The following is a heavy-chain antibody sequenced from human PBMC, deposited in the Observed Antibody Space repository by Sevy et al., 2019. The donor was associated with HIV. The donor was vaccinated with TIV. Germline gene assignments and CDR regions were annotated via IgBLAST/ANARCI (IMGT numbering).Heavy chain of an antibody. D-gene: IGHD3-10*01. J-gene: IGHJ4*02. Sequence: GGSLRLSCAASGFTVSSNYMSWVRQAPGKGLEWVSALYRDAYYADSVKGRFTISRDNSKATLYLQLNSLRDEDTAVYYCARDNLLPVMDSMVRGALSFNFDYWGQGTLVTVSS. CDR1: GFTVSSNY. CDR2: LYRDA. CDR3: ARDNLLPVMDSMVRGALSFNFDY. V-gene: IGHV3-53*01.